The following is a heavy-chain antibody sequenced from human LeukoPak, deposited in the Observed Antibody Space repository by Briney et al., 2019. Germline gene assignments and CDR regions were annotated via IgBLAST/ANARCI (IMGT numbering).Heavy chain of an antibody. Sequence: SETLSLTCTVSGGSISSSSYYWGWIRQPPGKGLEWIGSIYYSGSTYYNPSLKIPVTISVDTSKNQFSLKLSSVTAADTAVYYCARRLGPLDIWGQGTMVTVSS. CDR3: ARRLGPLDI. CDR1: GGSISSSSYY. V-gene: IGHV4-39*01. J-gene: IGHJ3*02. D-gene: IGHD4-11*01. CDR2: IYYSGST.